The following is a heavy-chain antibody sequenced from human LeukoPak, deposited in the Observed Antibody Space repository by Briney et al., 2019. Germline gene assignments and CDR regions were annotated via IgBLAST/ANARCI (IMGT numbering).Heavy chain of an antibody. CDR2: IRSKKTHGGTT. J-gene: IGHJ4*02. CDR3: TRELIVGATTFDY. Sequence: PGGSLRLSCAASGFTFSSYSMNWVRQAPGKGLEWVGLIRSKKTHGGTTEYAASVKGRFIISRDDSKSIAYLQMNSLKTEDTAVYYCTRELIVGATTFDYWGQGTLVTVSS. CDR1: GFTFSSYS. D-gene: IGHD1-26*01. V-gene: IGHV3-49*04.